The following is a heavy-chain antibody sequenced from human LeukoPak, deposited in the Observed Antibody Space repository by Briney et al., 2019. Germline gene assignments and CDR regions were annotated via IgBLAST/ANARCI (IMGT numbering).Heavy chain of an antibody. CDR3: TTLRGNWNYHYYYYYMDV. J-gene: IGHJ6*03. V-gene: IGHV3-15*01. D-gene: IGHD1-7*01. CDR2: IKSKTDGGTT. Sequence: GGSLRLSCAVSGSSFTYAWMSWVRQAPGKGLEWVGRIKSKTDGGTTDYVAPVKGRFAISRDDSKDTLYLQMNSLKTEDTAVYYCTTLRGNWNYHYYYYYMDVWGKGTTVTVSS. CDR1: GSSFTYAW.